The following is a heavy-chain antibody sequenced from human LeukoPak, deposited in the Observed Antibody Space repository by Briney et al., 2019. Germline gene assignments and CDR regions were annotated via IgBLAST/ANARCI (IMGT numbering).Heavy chain of an antibody. CDR2: MYPGDSDT. D-gene: IGHD3-10*01. J-gene: IGHJ4*02. Sequence: GESLKISCKGSGYSFTSYWIGLVRQMPGKGLEWMGIMYPGDSDTRYSPSIHGQVTISADKSICTAYLQWSSLKASDTAMYYCARHRGGSGSYYNVFVYWGQGTLVTVSS. V-gene: IGHV5-51*01. CDR1: GYSFTSYW. CDR3: ARHRGGSGSYYNVFVY.